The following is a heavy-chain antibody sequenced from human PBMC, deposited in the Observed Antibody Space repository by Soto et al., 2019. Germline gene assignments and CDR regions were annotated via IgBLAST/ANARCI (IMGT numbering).Heavy chain of an antibody. CDR2: IIPIFGTA. Sequence: QVQLVQSGAEVKKPGSSVKVSCKASGGTFSSYAISWVRQAPGQGLEWMGGIIPIFGTANYAQKFQGRVTITADESTSTAYMELSSLRSEDTAVYYCARDVSNFADYYYYGMDVWGQGTTVTVSS. V-gene: IGHV1-69*12. D-gene: IGHD3-9*01. CDR1: GGTFSSYA. J-gene: IGHJ6*02. CDR3: ARDVSNFADYYYYGMDV.